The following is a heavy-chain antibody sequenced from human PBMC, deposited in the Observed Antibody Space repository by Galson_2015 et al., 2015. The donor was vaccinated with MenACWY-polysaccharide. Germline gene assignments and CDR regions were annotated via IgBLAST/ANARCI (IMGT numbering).Heavy chain of an antibody. CDR1: GFTFTSYA. V-gene: IGHV3-23*01. D-gene: IGHD3-3*01. CDR2: IRSSGTNT. CDR3: AKDSTDFWSVAGRFDH. Sequence: SLRLSCAASGFTFTSYAMSWVHQAPGKGLEWVSAIRSSGTNTYYADSVKGRFTISRDNSKNTLYLQMNSLRAEDTAVYYCAKDSTDFWSVAGRFDHWGQGTLVTVPS. J-gene: IGHJ5*02.